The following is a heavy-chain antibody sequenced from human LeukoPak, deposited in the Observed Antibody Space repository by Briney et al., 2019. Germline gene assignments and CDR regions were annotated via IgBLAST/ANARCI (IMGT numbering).Heavy chain of an antibody. Sequence: SETLSLTCTVSGGSISSGDYYWSWIRQPPGKGLEWIGYIYYSGSTYYNPSLKSRVTISVDTSKNQFSLKLSSVTAADTAVYYCARGIVVATGTFDYWGQGTLVTVSS. J-gene: IGHJ4*02. CDR2: IYYSGST. D-gene: IGHD2-21*02. CDR1: GGSISSGDYY. CDR3: ARGIVVATGTFDY. V-gene: IGHV4-30-4*01.